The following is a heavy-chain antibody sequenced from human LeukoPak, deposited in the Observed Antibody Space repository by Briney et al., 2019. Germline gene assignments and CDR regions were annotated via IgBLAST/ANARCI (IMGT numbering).Heavy chain of an antibody. D-gene: IGHD3-22*01. J-gene: IGHJ4*02. CDR3: ARNYFHSSGPFDY. Sequence: SETLSLTCSVSGGSISSYYWSWIRQPPGKGLEWIAYIYYSGSTNYNPSLKSRVTISVDTSKNQFSLKLSSVTAADTAVYYCARNYFHSSGPFDYWGQGTLVTVSS. V-gene: IGHV4-59*01. CDR1: GGSISSYY. CDR2: IYYSGST.